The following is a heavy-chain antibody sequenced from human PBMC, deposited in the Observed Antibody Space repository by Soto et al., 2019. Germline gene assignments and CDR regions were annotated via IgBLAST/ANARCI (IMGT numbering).Heavy chain of an antibody. V-gene: IGHV3-49*04. D-gene: IGHD3-9*01. CDR2: IRSKAYGGTT. Sequence: QSGGSLRLSCTASGFTFGDYAMSWVRQAPGKGLEWVGFIRSKAYGGTTEYAASVKGRFTISRDDSKSIAYLQMNSLKTEDTAVYYCTRDTYDILTGVYNWFDPWGQGTLVTVSS. CDR3: TRDTYDILTGVYNWFDP. CDR1: GFTFGDYA. J-gene: IGHJ5*02.